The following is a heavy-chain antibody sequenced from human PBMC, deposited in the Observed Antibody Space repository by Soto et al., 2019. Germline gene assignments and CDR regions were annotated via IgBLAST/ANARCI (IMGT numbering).Heavy chain of an antibody. D-gene: IGHD1-26*01. J-gene: IGHJ5*02. CDR2: INPNSGGT. Sequence: ASVKVSCKASGYTFTGYYMHWVRQVPGQGLEWMGWINPNSGGTNYAQKFQGWVTMTRDTSISTAYMELSRLRSDDTAVYYCAREVGANRGNWFDPWGQGTLVTVSS. V-gene: IGHV1-2*04. CDR1: GYTFTGYY. CDR3: AREVGANRGNWFDP.